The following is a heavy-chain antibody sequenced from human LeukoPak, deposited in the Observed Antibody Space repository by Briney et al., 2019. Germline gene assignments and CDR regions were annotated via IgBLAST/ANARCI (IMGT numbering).Heavy chain of an antibody. Sequence: GSLRLSCAAAGFIFNSYAMSWVRQAPGKGLEGGSAISGSGGSTYYADSVKGRFTISRDNSKNTLYLQMNSLRAEDTAVYYCAKFSSIAARPRGYFDYWGQGTLVTVSS. J-gene: IGHJ4*02. CDR3: AKFSSIAARPRGYFDY. D-gene: IGHD6-6*01. V-gene: IGHV3-23*01. CDR2: ISGSGGST. CDR1: GFIFNSYA.